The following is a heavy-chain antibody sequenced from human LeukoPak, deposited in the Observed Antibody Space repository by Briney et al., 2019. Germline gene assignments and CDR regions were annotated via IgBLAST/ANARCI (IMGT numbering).Heavy chain of an antibody. V-gene: IGHV1-46*01. J-gene: IGHJ5*02. CDR3: ARVAIAARTNWFDP. CDR1: GYTFIHYY. D-gene: IGHD6-6*01. Sequence: WASVKVSCKTSGYTFIHYYMHWVRQASGEGFEWMGIVDPSGDIATYAQKFQGRVTITADESTSTAYMELSSLRSEDTAVYYCARVAIAARTNWFDPWGQGTLVTVSS. CDR2: VDPSGDIA.